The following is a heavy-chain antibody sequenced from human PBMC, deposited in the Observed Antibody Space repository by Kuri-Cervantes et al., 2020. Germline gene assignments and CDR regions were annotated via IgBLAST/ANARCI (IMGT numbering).Heavy chain of an antibody. CDR1: GFTFSSYA. J-gene: IGHJ4*02. D-gene: IGHD6-25*01. CDR3: ARRISGYHYYFDY. CDR2: ISYDGSNK. Sequence: GGSLRLSCAASGFTFSSYAMHWVRQAPGKGLEWVAVISYDGSNKYYADSVKGRFTISRDNAKNSLYLQMNSLRAEDTALYYCARRISGYHYYFDYWGQGTLVTVSS. V-gene: IGHV3-30-3*01.